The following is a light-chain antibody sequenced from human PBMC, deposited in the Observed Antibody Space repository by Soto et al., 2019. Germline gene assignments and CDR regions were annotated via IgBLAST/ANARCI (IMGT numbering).Light chain of an antibody. CDR1: NIGSNS. J-gene: IGLJ2*01. Sequence: SSELSQPPSWSVAPGQTARITCGGNNIGSNSVQWYQQNPGQAPVLVVYDNSDRPSGIPDRFSGSKSVNTATLTISRVEAGDEADYHCQVWDSTDDHNVLFGGGTKVTVL. CDR3: QVWDSTDDHNVL. CDR2: DNS. V-gene: IGLV3-21*02.